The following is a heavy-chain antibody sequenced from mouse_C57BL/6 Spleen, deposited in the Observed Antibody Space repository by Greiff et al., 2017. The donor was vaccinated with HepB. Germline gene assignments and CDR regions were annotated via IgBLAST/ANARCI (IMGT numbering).Heavy chain of an antibody. J-gene: IGHJ4*01. D-gene: IGHD2-5*01. CDR1: GYTFTSYW. V-gene: IGHV1-7*01. CDR3: ARADSNPHYAMDY. Sequence: VQLQQSGAELAKPGASVKLSCKASGYTFTSYWMHWVKQRPGQGLEWIGYINPSSGYTKYNQKFKDKATLTADKSSSSAYMQLSSLTYEDSAVYYCARADSNPHYAMDYWGQGTSVTVSS. CDR2: INPSSGYT.